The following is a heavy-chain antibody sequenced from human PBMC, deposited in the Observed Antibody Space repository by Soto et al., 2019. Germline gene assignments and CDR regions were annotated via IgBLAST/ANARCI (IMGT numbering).Heavy chain of an antibody. CDR2: ITWNSGTI. CDR3: AKDRGWGGAPGTLWDFDL. V-gene: IGHV3-9*01. CDR1: GFTFDDYV. Sequence: QLVECGGGLVQPGRSLRLSCAASGFTFDDYVMHWVRQGPGKGLEWVSSITWNSGTIDYADSVKGRFTISRDNAKSSLYLQLNSLRTEDTAFYYCAKDRGWGGAPGTLWDFDLWGRGTLVTVSS. D-gene: IGHD6-13*01. J-gene: IGHJ2*01.